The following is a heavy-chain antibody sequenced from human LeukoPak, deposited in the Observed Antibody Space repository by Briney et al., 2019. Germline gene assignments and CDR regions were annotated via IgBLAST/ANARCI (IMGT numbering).Heavy chain of an antibody. CDR2: LYTSGST. Sequence: SETLSLTCTVSGGSITDYHWIWIRQPAGKGLEWIGRLYTSGSTNYNPSLKSRVSMSVDTSKNQFSLRLSSVTAADTAVYYCARSEYSYGADAFDIWGQGTMVTVSS. CDR3: ARSEYSYGADAFDI. D-gene: IGHD5-18*01. J-gene: IGHJ3*02. CDR1: GGSITDYH. V-gene: IGHV4-4*07.